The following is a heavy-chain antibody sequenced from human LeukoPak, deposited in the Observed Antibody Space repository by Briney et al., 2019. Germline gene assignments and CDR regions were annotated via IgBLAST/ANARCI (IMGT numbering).Heavy chain of an antibody. Sequence: QSGRSLRLSCAASGFTFDDYAMHWVRQAPGKGLEWVSGISWNSGSIGYADSVKGRFTISRDNARNSLYLQMNSLRAEDMALYYCAKDRYYDFWSGEFDYWGQGTLVTVSS. CDR2: ISWNSGSI. D-gene: IGHD3-3*01. J-gene: IGHJ4*02. V-gene: IGHV3-9*03. CDR3: AKDRYYDFWSGEFDY. CDR1: GFTFDDYA.